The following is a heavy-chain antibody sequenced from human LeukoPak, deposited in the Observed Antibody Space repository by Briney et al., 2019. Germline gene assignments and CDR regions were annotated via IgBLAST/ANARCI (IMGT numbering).Heavy chain of an antibody. J-gene: IGHJ4*02. CDR1: GFTFSSYA. CDR2: ISGSGGST. Sequence: PGGSLRLSCAASGFTFSSYAMSWVRQAPGKGLEWVSAISGSGGSTYYADSVKGRFTISRDNSKNTLYLQMNSLRAEDTAVYYCARSIVGAKSSHYYFDYWGQGTLVTVSS. V-gene: IGHV3-23*01. D-gene: IGHD1-26*01. CDR3: ARSIVGAKSSHYYFDY.